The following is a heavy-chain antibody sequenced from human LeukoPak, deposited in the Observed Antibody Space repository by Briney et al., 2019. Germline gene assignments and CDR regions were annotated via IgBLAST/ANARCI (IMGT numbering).Heavy chain of an antibody. V-gene: IGHV3-48*04. CDR2: ISSSSNTI. D-gene: IGHD3-10*01. J-gene: IGHJ4*02. CDR3: AKDRKPLVRGIDY. CDR1: GVTFSSYS. Sequence: PGGSLRLSCAASGVTFSSYSMNWVRQAPGKGLEWVSYISSSSNTIYYADSVKGRFTISRDNAKNSLYLQMNSLRAEDTAVYYCAKDRKPLVRGIDYWGQGTLVTVSS.